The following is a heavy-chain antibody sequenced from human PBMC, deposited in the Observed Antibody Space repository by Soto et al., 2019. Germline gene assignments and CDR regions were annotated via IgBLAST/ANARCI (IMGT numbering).Heavy chain of an antibody. CDR2: ISGSGGYT. D-gene: IGHD3-9*01. Sequence: PGGSLRLSCAASGFTLRNYAMSWVRQAPGKGLEWVSSISGSGGYTYYVDSVKGRFTISRDNSKNTLYLQMNSLRAEDTAVYYCASLPVRYFDWLLSAPWGQGTLVTVSS. V-gene: IGHV3-23*01. CDR1: GFTLRNYA. J-gene: IGHJ5*02. CDR3: ASLPVRYFDWLLSAP.